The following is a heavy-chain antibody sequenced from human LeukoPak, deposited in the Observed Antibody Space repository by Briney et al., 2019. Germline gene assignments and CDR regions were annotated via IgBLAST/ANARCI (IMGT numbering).Heavy chain of an antibody. D-gene: IGHD2-15*01. J-gene: IGHJ4*02. CDR1: GGSFSGYY. Sequence: SETLSLTCAVYGGSFSGYYWSWIRQPPGKGLEWIGEINHSGSTNYNPSLKSRVTISVDTSKNQFSLKLSSVTASDTAVYYCVRRTAVAADYWGQGTLVTVSS. V-gene: IGHV4-34*01. CDR2: INHSGST. CDR3: VRRTAVAADY.